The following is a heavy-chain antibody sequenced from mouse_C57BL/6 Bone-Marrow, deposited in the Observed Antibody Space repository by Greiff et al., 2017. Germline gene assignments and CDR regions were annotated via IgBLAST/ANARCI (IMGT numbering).Heavy chain of an antibody. Sequence: QVQLQQSGAELARPGASVKLSCKASGYTFTSYGISWVKQRPGQGLEWIGDIYPGSGSTNYNEKFKSKATLTVDTSSSTAYMQLSSLTSEDSAVYYCARSHYYGSSYDAMDYRGEGTSGPVAS. CDR3: ARSHYYGSSYDAMDY. CDR2: IYPGSGST. J-gene: IGHJ4*01. V-gene: IGHV1-55*01. D-gene: IGHD1-1*01. CDR1: GYTFTSYG.